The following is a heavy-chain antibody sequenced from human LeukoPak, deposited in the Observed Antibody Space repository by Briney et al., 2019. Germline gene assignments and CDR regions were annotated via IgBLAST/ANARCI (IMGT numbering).Heavy chain of an antibody. CDR2: ISYDGSNK. D-gene: IGHD3-10*01. CDR3: AKDLGMAGISMVRGVIITQKPHYYHYGMDV. V-gene: IGHV3-30*18. J-gene: IGHJ6*02. Sequence: GRSLRLSCAASEFNFSSYAMHWVRQAPGKGLEWVAVISYDGSNKYYADSVKGRFTISRDNSKNTLYLQMNSLRAEDTAVYYCAKDLGMAGISMVRGVIITQKPHYYHYGMDVWGQGTTVTVSS. CDR1: EFNFSSYA.